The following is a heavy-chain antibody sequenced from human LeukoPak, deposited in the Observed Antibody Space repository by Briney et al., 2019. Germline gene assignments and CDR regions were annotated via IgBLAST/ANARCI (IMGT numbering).Heavy chain of an antibody. CDR3: ARDLSSFGNYYDSSGPLGY. CDR1: GYTFTSYY. V-gene: IGHV1-46*01. D-gene: IGHD3-22*01. J-gene: IGHJ4*02. Sequence: ASVKVSCKASGYTFTSYYMHWVRQAPGQGLEWMGINKPSGGSTSYAQKFQGRVTMTRDTSTSSVYMELSSLRSEDTAVYYCARDLSSFGNYYDSSGPLGYWGQGTLVTVSS. CDR2: NKPSGGST.